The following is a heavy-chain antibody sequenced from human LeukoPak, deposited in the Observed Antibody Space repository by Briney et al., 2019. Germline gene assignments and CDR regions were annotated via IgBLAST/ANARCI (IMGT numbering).Heavy chain of an antibody. CDR2: INPYSGDT. CDR3: ARASVENTLRIDDY. J-gene: IGHJ4*02. CDR1: GYTFTYYY. V-gene: IGHV1-2*02. D-gene: IGHD2-15*01. Sequence: GASVKVSCKASGYTFTYYYIHWVRQAPGQGLEWMGWINPYSGDTNYAQKFQGRVTMTRDTSITTAYMDLSRLKSDDTAVYYCARASVENTLRIDDYWGQGTLVTVSS.